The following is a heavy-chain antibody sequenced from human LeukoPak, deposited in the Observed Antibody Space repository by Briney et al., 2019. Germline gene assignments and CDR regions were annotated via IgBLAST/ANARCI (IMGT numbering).Heavy chain of an antibody. D-gene: IGHD5-24*01. CDR2: INDSGRRT. CDR3: ASSTYNYDYALDV. J-gene: IGHJ6*02. V-gene: IGHV3-23*01. CDR1: GFIFSTYR. Sequence: GGSLRLSCAASGFIFSTYRMSWVRQAPGKGLEWVSLINDSGRRTYYADSVKGRFTASRDNSKYTLYLQMNSLRVEDTAVYYCASSTYNYDYALDVWGQGTTVTVSS.